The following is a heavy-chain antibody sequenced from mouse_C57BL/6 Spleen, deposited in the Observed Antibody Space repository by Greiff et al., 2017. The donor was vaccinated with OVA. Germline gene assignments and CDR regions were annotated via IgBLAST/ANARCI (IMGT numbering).Heavy chain of an antibody. Sequence: EVMLVESGGGLVKPGGSLKLSCAASGFTFSSYTMSWVRQTPEKSLEWVATISGGGGNTYYPASVKGRFTISSDNAKNTRYLQMSSLRSEDTAVYYCARCDYDGYYFDYWGQGTTLTVSS. CDR2: ISGGGGNT. CDR1: GFTFSSYT. D-gene: IGHD2-4*01. CDR3: ARCDYDGYYFDY. J-gene: IGHJ2*01. V-gene: IGHV5-9*01.